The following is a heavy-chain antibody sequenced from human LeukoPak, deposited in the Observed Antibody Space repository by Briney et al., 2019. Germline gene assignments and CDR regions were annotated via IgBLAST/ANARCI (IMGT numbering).Heavy chain of an antibody. V-gene: IGHV3-23*01. D-gene: IGHD6-13*01. Sequence: GGSLRLSCAASGFTFSSYAMSWVRQAPGKGLEWVSAISGSGGSTYYADSVKGRFTISRDNSKNTLYLQMNSLRAEDTAVYYCAKMYSSSWPHYYYGMDVWGQGTTVTVSS. J-gene: IGHJ6*02. CDR2: ISGSGGST. CDR3: AKMYSSSWPHYYYGMDV. CDR1: GFTFSSYA.